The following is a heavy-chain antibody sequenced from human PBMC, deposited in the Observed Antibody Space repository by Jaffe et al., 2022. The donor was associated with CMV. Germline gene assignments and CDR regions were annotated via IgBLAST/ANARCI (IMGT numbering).Heavy chain of an antibody. CDR3: ARHSPVVKGPYFEF. D-gene: IGHD3-9*01. CDR1: GFSFTNYW. V-gene: IGHV5-51*01. CDR2: IYPYDSDI. Sequence: EVQLVQSGAEVKKPGESLKISCKISGFSFTNYWIGWVRQMPGKGLELMGIIYPYDSDIRYSPSFRGRVTISADESITTAYLQWGSLQVSDTAMYFCARHSPVVKGPYFEFWGQGTLVTVSS. J-gene: IGHJ1*01.